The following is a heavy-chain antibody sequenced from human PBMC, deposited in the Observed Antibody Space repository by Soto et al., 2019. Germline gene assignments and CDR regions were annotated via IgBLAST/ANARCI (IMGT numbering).Heavy chain of an antibody. CDR3: ARVPLGISPDWYFGL. J-gene: IGHJ2*01. V-gene: IGHV1-69*12. CDR1: GGTFSSYA. CDR2: IIPIFGTA. D-gene: IGHD7-27*01. Sequence: QVQLVQSGAEVKKPGSSVKVSCKASGGTFSSYAISWVRQAPGQGLEWMGGIIPIFGTANYAQKFQGRVTITADESTSIAYMELSRQGSEDTAVYYCARVPLGISPDWYFGLLGRGTLGTGSS.